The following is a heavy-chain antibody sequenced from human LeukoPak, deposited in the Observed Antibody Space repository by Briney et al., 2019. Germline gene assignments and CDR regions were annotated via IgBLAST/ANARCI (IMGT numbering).Heavy chain of an antibody. CDR3: AKDRGRLRLGESGVDV. CDR2: ISWDGGST. CDR1: GFTFDDYA. J-gene: IGHJ6*04. D-gene: IGHD3-16*01. Sequence: GGSLRLSCAASGFTFDDYAMHWVRQAPGKGLEWVSLISWDGGSTYYADSVKGRFTISRDNSKNSLYLQMNSLRAEDTALYYCAKDRGRLRLGESGVDVWGKGTTVTVSS. V-gene: IGHV3-43D*03.